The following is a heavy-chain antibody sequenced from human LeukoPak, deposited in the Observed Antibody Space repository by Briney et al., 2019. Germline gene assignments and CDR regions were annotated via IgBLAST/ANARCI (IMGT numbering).Heavy chain of an antibody. CDR2: MYTSGST. CDR3: TRGSITVDH. V-gene: IGHV4-61*02. Sequence: SQTLSLTCTVYGPSITSGSSYSSWIRQPAGKGLEWIERMYTSGSTNYHPSLKSRVTISVDTSKNQFSLKMTSVTAADTAVYYCTRGSITVDHWGQGTLVTVSS. J-gene: IGHJ4*02. CDR1: GPSITSGSSY. D-gene: IGHD6-19*01.